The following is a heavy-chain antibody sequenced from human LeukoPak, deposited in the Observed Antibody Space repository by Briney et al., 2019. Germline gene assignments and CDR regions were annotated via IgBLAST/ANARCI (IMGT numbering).Heavy chain of an antibody. Sequence: GSLRLSCAASGFTFSSYAMSWVRQAPGKGLEWVSAISGSGGSTYYADSVKGRFTISRDNSKNTLYLQMNSLRAEDTAVYYCAKSLRGSGSYYHDYWGQGTLVTVSS. CDR1: GFTFSSYA. D-gene: IGHD3-10*01. CDR3: AKSLRGSGSYYHDY. J-gene: IGHJ4*02. CDR2: ISGSGGST. V-gene: IGHV3-23*01.